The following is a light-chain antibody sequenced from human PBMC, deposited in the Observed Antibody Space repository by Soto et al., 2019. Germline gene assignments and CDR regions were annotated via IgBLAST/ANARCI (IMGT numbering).Light chain of an antibody. J-gene: IGLJ1*01. Sequence: QSVLTQPRSVSGAPGQSVTISCTGSSSNIGAVYDVHWYQHLPGTAPKLLIYGSTNRPSGVPDRFSGSKSGSSASLAITGLRDEDEAEYYCISYTGSSTVYVFGTGNKVTV. V-gene: IGLV1-40*01. CDR3: ISYTGSSTVYV. CDR1: SSNIGAVYD. CDR2: GST.